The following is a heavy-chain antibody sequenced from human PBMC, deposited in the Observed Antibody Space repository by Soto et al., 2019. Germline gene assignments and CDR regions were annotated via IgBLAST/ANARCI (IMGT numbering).Heavy chain of an antibody. J-gene: IGHJ6*03. CDR3: ARDVEGYCSSTSCYVESYYYYYKDV. CDR1: GFTFSSYS. Sequence: EVQLVESGGGLVQPGGSLRLSCAASGFTFSSYSMNWVRQAPGKGLEWVSYISSSSSTIYYADSVKGRFTISRDNAKNSLYLQMNSLRAEDTAVYYCARDVEGYCSSTSCYVESYYYYYKDVWGKGTTVTVSS. V-gene: IGHV3-48*01. CDR2: ISSSSSTI. D-gene: IGHD2-2*01.